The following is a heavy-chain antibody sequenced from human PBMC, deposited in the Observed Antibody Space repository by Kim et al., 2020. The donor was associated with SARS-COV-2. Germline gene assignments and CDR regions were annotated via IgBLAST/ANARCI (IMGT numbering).Heavy chain of an antibody. CDR2: INHSGST. CDR1: GGSFSGYY. J-gene: IGHJ6*03. V-gene: IGHV4-34*01. D-gene: IGHD3-3*01. Sequence: SETLSLTCAVYGGSFSGYYWSWIRQPPGKGLEWIGVINHSGSTNYYPSPKSRVTITVDTSTNKFSLTLSSVTAADTAVYYCARVPNLEWLLWGQIGYYYMDVWGEGATVTVSS. CDR3: ARVPNLEWLLWGQIGYYYMDV.